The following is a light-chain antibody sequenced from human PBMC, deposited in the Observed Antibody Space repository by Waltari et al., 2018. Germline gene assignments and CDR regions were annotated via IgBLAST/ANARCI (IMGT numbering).Light chain of an antibody. J-gene: IGLJ2*01. V-gene: IGLV1-44*01. CDR1: SSNIGSNT. CDR2: SNN. Sequence: QSVLTQPPSASGTPGQRVTISCSGSSSNIGSNTVNWYQQLPGTAPKLLIYSNNLRPSEVPDRCSGSKSGTSTSLAISVLQSEDEADYYCAAWDDSLNGPVFGGGTKLTVL. CDR3: AAWDDSLNGPV.